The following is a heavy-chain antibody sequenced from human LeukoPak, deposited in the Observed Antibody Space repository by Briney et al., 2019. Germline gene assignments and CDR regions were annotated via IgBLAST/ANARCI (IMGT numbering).Heavy chain of an antibody. CDR2: IYPGDSDT. CDR1: GYSFTTYW. J-gene: IGHJ6*02. V-gene: IGHV5-51*01. D-gene: IGHD5-12*01. Sequence: GESLKNSCKASGYSFTTYWIGWVRQMPGKGLEWMGIIYPGDSDTRYSPSFQGQVTISADKSISTAYLQWSSLKASDTAMYYCARDSSGGYDSQGMDVWGQGTTVTVSS. CDR3: ARDSSGGYDSQGMDV.